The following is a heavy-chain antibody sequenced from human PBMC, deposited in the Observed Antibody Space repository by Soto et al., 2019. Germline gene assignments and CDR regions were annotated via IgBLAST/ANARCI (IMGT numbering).Heavy chain of an antibody. J-gene: IGHJ5*02. Sequence: SQTLSLTCAISGDSVSSNSAAWNWIRQSPSRGLEWLGRTYYRSKWYNDYAVSVKSRITINPDTSKNQFSLQLNSVTPEETAVYYCARDFGHYDILTGTKHTLSWFDPWGQGTLVTVSS. V-gene: IGHV6-1*01. CDR3: ARDFGHYDILTGTKHTLSWFDP. CDR2: TYYRSKWYN. CDR1: GDSVSSNSAA. D-gene: IGHD3-9*01.